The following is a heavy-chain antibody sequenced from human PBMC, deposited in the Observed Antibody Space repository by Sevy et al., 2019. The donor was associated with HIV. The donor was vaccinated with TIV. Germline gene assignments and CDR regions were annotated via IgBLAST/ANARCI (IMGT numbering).Heavy chain of an antibody. CDR1: GFTFSNYG. Sequence: GGYLRLSCAASGFTFSNYGMHWVRQAPGKGLEWVAVIWNDGSNKYYPDSVKGRFTISRDNSKNTLYLQMNSLRVEDTAVYFCARGGDFNDRSAKRDFDYWGHGTLVTVSS. CDR2: IWNDGSNK. CDR3: ARGGDFNDRSAKRDFDY. V-gene: IGHV3-33*01. J-gene: IGHJ4*01. D-gene: IGHD2-21*02.